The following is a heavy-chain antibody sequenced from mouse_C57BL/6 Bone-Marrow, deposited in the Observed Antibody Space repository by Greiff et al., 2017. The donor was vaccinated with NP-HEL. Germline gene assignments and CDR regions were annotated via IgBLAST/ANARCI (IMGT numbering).Heavy chain of an antibody. CDR3: AAYYYGSSGYYAMDY. Sequence: EVKLMESGGGLVKPGGSLKLSCAASGFTFSDYGMHWVRQAPEKGLEWVAYISSGSSTIYYADTVKGRFTISRDNAKNTLFLQMTSLRSEDTAMYYGAAYYYGSSGYYAMDYWGQGTSVTVSS. CDR1: GFTFSDYG. J-gene: IGHJ4*01. D-gene: IGHD1-1*01. CDR2: ISSGSSTI. V-gene: IGHV5-17*01.